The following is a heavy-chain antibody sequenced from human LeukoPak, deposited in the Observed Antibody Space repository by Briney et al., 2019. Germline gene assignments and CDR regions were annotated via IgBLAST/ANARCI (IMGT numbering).Heavy chain of an antibody. CDR1: GLTFSNYW. V-gene: IGHV3-74*01. Sequence: PGGSLRLSCAASGLTFSNYWMHWVRQAPGKGLVWVARINTDGSNTNYADSVKGRFTISRDNAKNTLYLQMNSLRAEDTAVYYCARAPEGMATTDFDYWGQGTLVTVSS. J-gene: IGHJ4*02. D-gene: IGHD5-24*01. CDR3: ARAPEGMATTDFDY. CDR2: INTDGSNT.